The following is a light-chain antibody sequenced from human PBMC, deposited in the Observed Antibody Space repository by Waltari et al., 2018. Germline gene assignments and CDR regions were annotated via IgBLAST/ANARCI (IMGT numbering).Light chain of an antibody. CDR2: QVS. J-gene: IGLJ2*01. V-gene: IGLV2-14*01. CDR1: SSDVGCYDH. Sequence: QSALTQPASVSGAPGQSITISCTGTSSDVGCYDHVSWYQQHPGKAPQLIIFQVSNRPSGVSNRFSGSKSGNTASLTISGLQAEDEAHYYCSSFTSSVTLIFGGGTKLTVL. CDR3: SSFTSSVTLI.